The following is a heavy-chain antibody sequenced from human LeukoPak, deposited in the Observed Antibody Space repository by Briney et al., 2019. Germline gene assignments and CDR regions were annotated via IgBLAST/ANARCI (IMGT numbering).Heavy chain of an antibody. D-gene: IGHD4-11*01. CDR3: TRVEETATTAAIIRKYSYYYYYMDV. V-gene: IGHV3-7*01. CDR1: GFTFSGYG. Sequence: GGSLRLSCAASGFTFSGYGMNWVRQAPGKGLEWVANIKQDGSEKHYVDSVKGRFTISRDNAKNSLYLQMSSLRAEDTAVYYCTRVEETATTAAIIRKYSYYYYYMDVWGKGNTVTVSS. J-gene: IGHJ6*03. CDR2: IKQDGSEK.